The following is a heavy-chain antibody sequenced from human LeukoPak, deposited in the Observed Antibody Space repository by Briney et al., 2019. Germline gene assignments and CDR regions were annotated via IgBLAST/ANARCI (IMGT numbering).Heavy chain of an antibody. CDR3: ARLMTIGDAFDV. D-gene: IGHD4/OR15-4a*01. J-gene: IGHJ3*01. CDR2: IDPKSGGT. Sequence: ASVKVSCKASGYSFTGYYLHWVRQASGQGLEWMGRIDPKSGGTRLRQDFQGRVAMTRDTSISTAYLEMNSLGFDDTAAYFCARLMTIGDAFDVWGQGTILTVSS. V-gene: IGHV1-2*06. CDR1: GYSFTGYY.